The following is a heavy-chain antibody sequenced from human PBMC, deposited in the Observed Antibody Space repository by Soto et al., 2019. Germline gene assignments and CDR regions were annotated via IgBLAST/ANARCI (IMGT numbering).Heavy chain of an antibody. CDR1: GFTISGNA. J-gene: IGHJ6*03. CDR2: ISSSSTNI. CDR3: ARDLSWGSKWYYYMDV. D-gene: IGHD3-16*01. V-gene: IGHV3-48*02. Sequence: EVQLVESGGGLVQPGGSLRLSCAASGFTISGNAMNWVRQAPGRGLEWVSYISSSSTNIHYEDSVRGRFTISRDNAKNSLYLQMNSLRDEDTAVYRCARDLSWGSKWYYYMDVWGKGTTVTVSS.